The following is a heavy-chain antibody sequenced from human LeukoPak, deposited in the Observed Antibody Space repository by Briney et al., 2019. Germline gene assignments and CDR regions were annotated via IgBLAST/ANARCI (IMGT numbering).Heavy chain of an antibody. D-gene: IGHD4-17*01. CDR2: ISSSGSTI. CDR3: AGNGAVDAFDI. Sequence: GGSLRLSCAASGFTFSSYAMSWVRQAPGKGLEWVSYISSSGSTIYYADSVKGRFTISRDNAKNSLYLQMNSLRAEDTAVYYCAGNGAVDAFDIWGQGTMVTVSS. V-gene: IGHV3-48*04. CDR1: GFTFSSYA. J-gene: IGHJ3*02.